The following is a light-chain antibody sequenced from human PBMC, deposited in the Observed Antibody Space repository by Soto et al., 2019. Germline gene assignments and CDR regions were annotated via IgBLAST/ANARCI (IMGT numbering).Light chain of an antibody. CDR3: HQYNSWPRGT. Sequence: EIVLTQSPGTLSLSPGERATLSCRASQSVSSSFLAWYQQKVGQAPRLLIYGASSRATGIPDRFSGSGSGTEFTLTISSLQSEDSAVYYCHQYNSWPRGTFGPGTKVEIK. V-gene: IGKV3-20*01. CDR2: GAS. CDR1: QSVSSSF. J-gene: IGKJ3*01.